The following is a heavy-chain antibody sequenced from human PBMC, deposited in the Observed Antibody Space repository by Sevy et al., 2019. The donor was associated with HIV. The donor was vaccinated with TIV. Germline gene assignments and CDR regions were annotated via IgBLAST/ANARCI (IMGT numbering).Heavy chain of an antibody. Sequence: GGSLRLSCAASGFTFSSYSMNWVRQAPGKGLEWVSSISSSSSYIYYADSVKGRSTISRDNAKNSLYLQTNSLRAEDTAVYYCARDAALSNYYDSSGYPNAFDIWGQGTMVTVSS. V-gene: IGHV3-21*01. CDR3: ARDAALSNYYDSSGYPNAFDI. CDR1: GFTFSSYS. CDR2: ISSSSSYI. D-gene: IGHD3-22*01. J-gene: IGHJ3*02.